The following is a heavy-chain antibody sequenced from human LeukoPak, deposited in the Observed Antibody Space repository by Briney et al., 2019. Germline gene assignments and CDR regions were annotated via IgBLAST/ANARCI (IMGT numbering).Heavy chain of an antibody. CDR3: ARAPYYYDSSGYYYNV. CDR2: IYYSGST. D-gene: IGHD3-22*01. J-gene: IGHJ6*04. CDR1: GGSISSYY. V-gene: IGHV4-59*08. Sequence: SETLSLTCTVSGGSISSYYWSWIRQPPGKGLEWIGYIYYSGSTNYNPSLKRRVTISVDTSKNQFSLKLSSVTAADTAVYYCARAPYYYDSSGYYYNVWGKGTTVTVSS.